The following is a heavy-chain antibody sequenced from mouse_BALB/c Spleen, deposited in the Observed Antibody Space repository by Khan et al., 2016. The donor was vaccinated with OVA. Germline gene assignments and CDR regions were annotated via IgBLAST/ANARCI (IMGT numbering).Heavy chain of an antibody. CDR1: GYTFTTYW. V-gene: IGHV1-7*01. CDR2: INPSTGYT. CDR3: ARRGVYGIFAY. D-gene: IGHD2-1*01. Sequence: VQLQESGAELAKPGASVKMSCKASGYTFTTYWMHWVKQRPGQGLDWIGYINPSTGYTEYNQKFKDKATLTADKSSSPAYMQLNSLTSEDSAVYYCARRGVYGIFAYWGQGTLVTVSA. J-gene: IGHJ3*01.